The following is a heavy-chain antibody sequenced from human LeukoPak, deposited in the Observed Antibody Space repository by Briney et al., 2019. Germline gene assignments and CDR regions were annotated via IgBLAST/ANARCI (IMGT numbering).Heavy chain of an antibody. CDR1: AFSFNTYD. CDR2: IRYNGNDQ. J-gene: IGHJ4*02. D-gene: IGHD1-26*01. V-gene: IGHV3-30*02. Sequence: PGGSLRLSCATSAFSFNTYDMHWVRQAPGKGLQWVAFIRYNGNDQYYADSVKGRFTISRDNAKNSLYLQMISLRAEDTAVYYCARDLSVGAKPDLGFDYWGQGTLVTVSS. CDR3: ARDLSVGAKPDLGFDY.